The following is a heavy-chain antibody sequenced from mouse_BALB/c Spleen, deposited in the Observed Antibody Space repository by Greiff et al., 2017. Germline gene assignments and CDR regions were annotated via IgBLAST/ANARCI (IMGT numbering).Heavy chain of an antibody. Sequence: EVQRVESGGGLVKPGGSLKLSCAASGFTFSSYTMSWVRQTPEKRLEWVATISSGGSYTYYPDSVKGRFTISRDNAKNTLYLQMSSLKSEDTAMYYCTREGNYGGYWGQGTTLTVSS. CDR1: GFTFSSYT. CDR2: ISSGGSYT. J-gene: IGHJ2*01. D-gene: IGHD2-1*01. CDR3: TREGNYGGY. V-gene: IGHV5-6-4*01.